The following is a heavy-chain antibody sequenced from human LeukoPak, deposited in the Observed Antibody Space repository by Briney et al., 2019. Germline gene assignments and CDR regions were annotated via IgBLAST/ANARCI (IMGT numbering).Heavy chain of an antibody. CDR1: GFTFTRYT. J-gene: IGHJ5*02. V-gene: IGHV3-21*01. Sequence: PGGSLRLSCAASGFTFTRYTMNWVRQAPGKGLDWVASISSSGVYIYYSESVKGRFAISRDNAEDSLYLHMDSLRAEDTAIYYCARESEEGGSISSWGRGTLVTVSS. D-gene: IGHD6-6*01. CDR2: ISSSGVYI. CDR3: ARESEEGGSISS.